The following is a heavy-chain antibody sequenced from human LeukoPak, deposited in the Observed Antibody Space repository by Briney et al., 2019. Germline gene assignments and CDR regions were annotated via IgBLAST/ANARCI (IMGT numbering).Heavy chain of an antibody. Sequence: ASVRVSCKASEYTFKDYYMHWVRQAPGQGLEWMGWISANRGATKDAQKFQGRVTMTRDTSISTVYMDLSRLTSDDTAVYYCARDGVREGHDGSLFDYWGQGTLVTVSS. CDR1: EYTFKDYY. CDR2: ISANRGAT. CDR3: ARDGVREGHDGSLFDY. D-gene: IGHD1-26*01. V-gene: IGHV1-2*02. J-gene: IGHJ4*02.